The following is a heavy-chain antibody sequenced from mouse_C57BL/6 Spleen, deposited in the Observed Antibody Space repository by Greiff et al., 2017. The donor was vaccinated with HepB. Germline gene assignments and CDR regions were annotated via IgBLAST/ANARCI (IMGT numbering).Heavy chain of an antibody. V-gene: IGHV1-82*01. CDR1: GYAFSSSW. CDR3: ARYGSYWYFDV. CDR2: IYPGDGDT. J-gene: IGHJ1*03. D-gene: IGHD1-1*02. Sequence: VQLQQSGPELVKPGASVKISCKASGYAFSSSWMNWVKQRPGKGLEWIGRIYPGDGDTNYNGKFKGKATLTADKSSSTAYMQISSLTSEDSAVYFCARYGSYWYFDVWGKGTTVTVSS.